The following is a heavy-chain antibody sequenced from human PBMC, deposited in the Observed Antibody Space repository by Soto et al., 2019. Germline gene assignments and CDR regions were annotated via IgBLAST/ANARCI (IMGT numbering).Heavy chain of an antibody. CDR1: GFTFSSYA. Sequence: GGSLRLSFAASGFTFSSYAMSWVRQAKGKGLEWVSAISGSGGSTYYADSVKGRFTISRDNSKTTLYLQMNSLRAEDTAVYYCAKVPGYCSSTSCPNWFDPWGQGTLVTVSS. V-gene: IGHV3-23*01. CDR3: AKVPGYCSSTSCPNWFDP. D-gene: IGHD2-2*01. J-gene: IGHJ5*02. CDR2: ISGSGGST.